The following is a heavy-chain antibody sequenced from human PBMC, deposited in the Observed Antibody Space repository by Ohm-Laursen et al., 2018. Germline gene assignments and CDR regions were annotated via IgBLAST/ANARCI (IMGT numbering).Heavy chain of an antibody. CDR1: GFTFDDYA. CDR3: ATLIDY. V-gene: IGHV3-9*01. J-gene: IGHJ4*02. Sequence: SLRLSCAASGFTFDDYAMHWVRQAPGKGLEWVSGISWNSGSIGYADSVKGRFTISRDNAKNSLHLQMNSLRAEDTALYYCATLIDYWGQGTLVTVSS. CDR2: ISWNSGSI.